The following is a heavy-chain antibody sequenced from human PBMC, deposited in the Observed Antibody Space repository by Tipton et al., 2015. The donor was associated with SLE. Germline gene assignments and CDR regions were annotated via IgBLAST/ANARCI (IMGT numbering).Heavy chain of an antibody. J-gene: IGHJ4*02. CDR3: ARLDRLLGLEATDRRGYFFDF. CDR2: IYDSGST. Sequence: GSLRLSCTVSGGPIKTYYWSWIRQPPGKGLEWIGNIYDSGSTNYNPSLKSRVTTSLDTSRSQFSLKLRSVIVADTAVYYCARLDRLLGLEATDRRGYFFDFWGQGALVTVSS. CDR1: GGPIKTYY. D-gene: IGHD1-1*01. V-gene: IGHV4-59*01.